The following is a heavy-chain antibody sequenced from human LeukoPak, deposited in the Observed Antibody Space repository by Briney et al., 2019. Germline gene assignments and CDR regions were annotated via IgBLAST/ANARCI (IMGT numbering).Heavy chain of an antibody. Sequence: GGSLRLSCAASGFTFRNYGMHWVRQAPGKGLEWVAVIWYDGSNKYYVDSVKGRFTISRDNAKNSLYLQMNSLRAEDTAVYYCARDVTVGAALLPYYYFDYWGQGTLVTVSS. D-gene: IGHD2-15*01. J-gene: IGHJ4*02. CDR1: GFTFRNYG. CDR2: IWYDGSNK. V-gene: IGHV3-33*01. CDR3: ARDVTVGAALLPYYYFDY.